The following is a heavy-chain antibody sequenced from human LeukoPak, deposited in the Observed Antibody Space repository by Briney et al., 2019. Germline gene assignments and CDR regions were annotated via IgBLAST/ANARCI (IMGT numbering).Heavy chain of an antibody. CDR2: ISAYNGNT. CDR3: AVWDYLVPNAFDI. Sequence: ASVKVSCKASGYTFTSYGISWVRQAPGQGLEWMGWISAYNGNTNYARKPQGRVTMTTDTSTSTAYMELRSLRSDDTAVYYCAVWDYLVPNAFDIWGQGTMVTVSS. CDR1: GYTFTSYG. V-gene: IGHV1-18*01. D-gene: IGHD2/OR15-2a*01. J-gene: IGHJ3*02.